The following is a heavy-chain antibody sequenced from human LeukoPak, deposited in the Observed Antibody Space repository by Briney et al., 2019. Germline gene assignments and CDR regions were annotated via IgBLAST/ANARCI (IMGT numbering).Heavy chain of an antibody. CDR3: ARLQVVPAATTDYFDY. CDR2: IYYSGST. V-gene: IGHV4-39*01. CDR1: GGSISSSSYY. D-gene: IGHD2-2*01. J-gene: IGHJ4*02. Sequence: SETLSLTCPVSGGSISSSSYYWGWIRQPPGKGLEWIGSIYYSGSTYYNPSLKSRVTISVDTSKNQFSLKLSSVTAADTAVYYCARLQVVPAATTDYFDYWGQGPLVTVSS.